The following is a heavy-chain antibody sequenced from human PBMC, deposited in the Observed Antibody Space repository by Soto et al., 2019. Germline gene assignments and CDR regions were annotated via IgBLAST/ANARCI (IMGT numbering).Heavy chain of an antibody. V-gene: IGHV3-30-3*01. CDR1: GFTFRNYA. Sequence: QVQLVESGGGVVQPGTSLRLSCAASGFTFRNYAMHWVRQSPAKGLEWLAVISFDGANIFYADAAKGRFTISRDNSKETLYLQLDSLRPEDTGVYFCARDPYGGYIFDSWGQGTQVTLSS. J-gene: IGHJ4*02. CDR3: ARDPYGGYIFDS. D-gene: IGHD5-12*01. CDR2: ISFDGANI.